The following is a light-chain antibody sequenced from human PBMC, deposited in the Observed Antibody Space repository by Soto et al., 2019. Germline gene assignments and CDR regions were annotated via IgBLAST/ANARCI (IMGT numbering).Light chain of an antibody. V-gene: IGKV3-20*01. J-gene: IGKJ1*01. CDR2: GAS. CDR1: QSISSSY. Sequence: IVLTQSPGTLSFSPGERATLSCRASQSISSSYLAWYQQKPGQAPRLLIYGASNRATAIPDRFSGSGSGTDFTLTISRLEPEDFAVYYCQQYDDSPGTFGQGTKVDIK. CDR3: QQYDDSPGT.